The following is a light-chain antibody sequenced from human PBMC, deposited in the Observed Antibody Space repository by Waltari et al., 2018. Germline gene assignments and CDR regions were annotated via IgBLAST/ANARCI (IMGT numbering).Light chain of an antibody. CDR3: QQGDLFPLT. CDR2: KAS. V-gene: IGKV1-5*03. Sequence: DIQMTQSPSTLSASVGDRVTLTCRASQSIRSWLAWYQQKPGKAPKLLIYKASSLESAVPSRYSGSGSGTEFTLTISSLQPDDFATYYCQQGDLFPLTFGSGTRVTIK. J-gene: IGKJ4*01. CDR1: QSIRSW.